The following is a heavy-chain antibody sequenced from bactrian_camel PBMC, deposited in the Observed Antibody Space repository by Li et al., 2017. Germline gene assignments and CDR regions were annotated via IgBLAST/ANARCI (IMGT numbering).Heavy chain of an antibody. D-gene: IGHD3*01. CDR3: VRDDYCSGSSCRVAGFGY. Sequence: HVQLVESGGDLVQPGGSLRLSCERSGFTFADSDMAWYRQAPGNECELVSFIRGDGTTYYADSVKGRFAISKDDAKSTLYLQMNSLKPEDTAVYYCVRDDYCSGSSCRVAGFGYWGQGTQVTVS. J-gene: IGHJ6*01. V-gene: IGHV3S60*01. CDR1: GFTFADSD. CDR2: IRGDGTT.